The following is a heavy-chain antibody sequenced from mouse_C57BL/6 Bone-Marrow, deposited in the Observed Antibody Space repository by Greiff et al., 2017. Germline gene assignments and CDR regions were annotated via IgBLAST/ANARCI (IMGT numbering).Heavy chain of an antibody. D-gene: IGHD1-1*01. Sequence: EVMLVESGGGLVKPGGSLKLSCAASGFTFSSYTMSWVRQTPEKRLEWVATISGGGGNTYYPDSVKGRFTISRDNAKNTLYLQMSSLRSEDTALYYCARPLLLRGYYAMAYWGQGTLVTVSS. CDR2: ISGGGGNT. CDR1: GFTFSSYT. V-gene: IGHV5-9*01. CDR3: ARPLLLRGYYAMAY. J-gene: IGHJ4*01.